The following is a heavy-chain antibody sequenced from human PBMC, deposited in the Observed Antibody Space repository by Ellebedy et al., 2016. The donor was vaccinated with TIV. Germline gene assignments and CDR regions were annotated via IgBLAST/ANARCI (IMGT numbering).Heavy chain of an antibody. CDR2: ITASSSHM. CDR1: GFIFSSYS. J-gene: IGHJ4*02. CDR3: SSGIAAVMY. V-gene: IGHV3-21*01. D-gene: IGHD6-13*01. Sequence: GESLKISCSGSGFIFSSYSMNWVRQAPGTRLGWVASITASSSHMFYADSVKGRFTISRDNAKHSLYMQVNSLRAEDTDVYYCSSGIAAVMYWGQGTLVIVS.